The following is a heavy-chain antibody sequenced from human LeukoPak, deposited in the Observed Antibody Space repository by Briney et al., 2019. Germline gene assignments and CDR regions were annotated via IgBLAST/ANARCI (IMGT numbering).Heavy chain of an antibody. CDR3: ARDRREWLVRYYYYYYGMDV. CDR1: GYTFTSYD. D-gene: IGHD6-19*01. Sequence: ASVKVSCKASGYTFTSYDINWVRQATGQGLEWMGWMNPNSGNTGYAQKFQGRVTMTRNTSISTAYMELSSLRSEDTAVYYCARDRREWLVRYYYYYYGMDVWGQGTTVTVSS. V-gene: IGHV1-8*01. CDR2: MNPNSGNT. J-gene: IGHJ6*02.